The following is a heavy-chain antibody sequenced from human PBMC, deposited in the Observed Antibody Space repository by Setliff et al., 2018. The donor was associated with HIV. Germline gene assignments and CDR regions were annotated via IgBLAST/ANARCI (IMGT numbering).Heavy chain of an antibody. CDR2: ISGEGRRT. V-gene: IGHV3-23*01. D-gene: IGHD1-1*01. Sequence: GGSLRLSCAASGFMFSDYAMGWVRQVPGKGLAWVSIISGEGRRTSYADSVKGRFTISRDNSKNTMYLQMDSLRVEDTAVYYCAKALKRLPTTRAVQHFYGLDVWGQGTAVTVSS. CDR1: GFMFSDYA. CDR3: AKALKRLPTTRAVQHFYGLDV. J-gene: IGHJ6*02.